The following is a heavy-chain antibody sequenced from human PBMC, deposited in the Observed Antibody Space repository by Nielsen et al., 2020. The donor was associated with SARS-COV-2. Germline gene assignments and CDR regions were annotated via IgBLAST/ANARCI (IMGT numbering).Heavy chain of an antibody. CDR3: ASIGSEYNWNYQTFRRGYFDY. Sequence: GDSLKISCAASGFTFSTYSMNWVRQAPGKGLEWVSYISSSRDSRSVIYYTDSVKGRFTISRDNAKNSLYLQMNSLRAEDTAVYYCASIGSEYNWNYQTFRRGYFDYWGQGTLVTVSS. CDR1: GFTFSTYS. CDR2: ISSSRDSRSVI. V-gene: IGHV3-48*01. D-gene: IGHD1-7*01. J-gene: IGHJ4*02.